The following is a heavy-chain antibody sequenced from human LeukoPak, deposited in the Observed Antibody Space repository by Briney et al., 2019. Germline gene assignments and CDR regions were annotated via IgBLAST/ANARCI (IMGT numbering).Heavy chain of an antibody. J-gene: IGHJ3*02. CDR3: ARSKAAPGAFDI. CDR2: IDTCSSYI. D-gene: IGHD6-6*01. V-gene: IGHV3-21*01. CDR1: GFTFSSYS. Sequence: GGSLRLSCVASGFTFSSYSMNWVRQAPGKGLEWVSSIDTCSSYIYYADSVKGRFTISRDNAKNSLYLQMNSLRAEDTAVYYCARSKAAPGAFDIWGQGTMVTVSS.